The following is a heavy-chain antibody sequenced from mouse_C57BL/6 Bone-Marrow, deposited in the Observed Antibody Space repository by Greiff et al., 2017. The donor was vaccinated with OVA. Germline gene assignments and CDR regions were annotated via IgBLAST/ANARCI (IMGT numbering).Heavy chain of an antibody. D-gene: IGHD1-1*01. CDR3: ARVTTGLGDY. V-gene: IGHV1-64*01. Sequence: VKLQQPGAELVKPGASVKLSCKASGYTFTSYWMHWVKQRPGQGLEWIGMIHPNSGSTNNNEMLKSKATLTVDKSSSTAYMHLSSLTSEDSAVYYCARVTTGLGDYWGQGTTLTVSS. CDR1: GYTFTSYW. CDR2: IHPNSGST. J-gene: IGHJ2*01.